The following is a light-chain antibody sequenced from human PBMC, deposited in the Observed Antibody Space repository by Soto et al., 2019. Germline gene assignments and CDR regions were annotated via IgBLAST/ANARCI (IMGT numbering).Light chain of an antibody. J-gene: IGKJ4*01. CDR1: QSVSSSY. CDR3: QQYGSSPLLT. Sequence: EIVLTQSPGTLSLSPGERATLSCRASQSVSSSYLAWYQQKLGQAPRLLIYGASSRATGIPDRFSGSGSGTDFTLTISRLEPEVFAVYYCQQYGSSPLLTFGGGTKVEIK. V-gene: IGKV3-20*01. CDR2: GAS.